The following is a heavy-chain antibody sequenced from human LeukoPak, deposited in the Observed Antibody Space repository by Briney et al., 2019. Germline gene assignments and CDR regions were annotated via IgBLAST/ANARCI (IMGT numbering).Heavy chain of an antibody. CDR3: AKDGGLAVAVKRPRYFDY. Sequence: GGSLRLSCAASGFTFSSYAMSWVRQAPGKGLEWVSAISGSGGSTYYADSVKGRFTISRDNSKNTLYLQMNSLRAEDTAVYYCAKDGGLAVAVKRPRYFDYWGQGTLVTVSS. V-gene: IGHV3-23*01. D-gene: IGHD6-19*01. J-gene: IGHJ4*02. CDR2: ISGSGGST. CDR1: GFTFSSYA.